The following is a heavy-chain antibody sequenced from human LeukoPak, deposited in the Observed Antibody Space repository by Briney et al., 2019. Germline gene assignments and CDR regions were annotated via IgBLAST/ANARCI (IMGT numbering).Heavy chain of an antibody. CDR2: IKQDGSEI. CDR3: ARERGSGSYHPFDP. V-gene: IGHV3-7*01. D-gene: IGHD3-10*01. CDR1: GFTFSSYW. J-gene: IGHJ5*02. Sequence: GGSLRLSCVASGFTFSSYWMSWVRQTPGKGLEWVANIKQDGSEINYVDSVKGRFTISRDNAKNSLYLQMNSLRADDTAVYYCARERGSGSYHPFDPWGQGTLATVSS.